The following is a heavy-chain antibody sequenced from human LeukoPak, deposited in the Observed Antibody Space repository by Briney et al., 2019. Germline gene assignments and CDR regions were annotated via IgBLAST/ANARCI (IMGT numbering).Heavy chain of an antibody. J-gene: IGHJ5*02. CDR3: ARGPIVVVPAAIRTRVWFDP. CDR2: VSYTGDA. V-gene: IGHV4-59*12. CDR1: GGAISSFY. D-gene: IGHD2-2*02. Sequence: SETLSLTCTVPGGAISSFYWSWIRQPPGKGLEWIGYVSYTGDASQNPSLGGRVTMSVDTSNNQVSLELSSVTAADTAVYYCARGPIVVVPAAIRTRVWFDPWGQGTLVTVSS.